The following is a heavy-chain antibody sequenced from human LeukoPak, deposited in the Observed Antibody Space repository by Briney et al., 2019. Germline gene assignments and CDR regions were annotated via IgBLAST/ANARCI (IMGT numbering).Heavy chain of an antibody. D-gene: IGHD4/OR15-4a*01. CDR3: ASYSSNYA. Sequence: NTGGPLRLSCATSVFRYSNAWMNWVRQAPGKGLEWVGRIRRNSDGGTKIYAASEKDRFPLSREYSKDTLYLQLNTLQTADTPVYYSASYSSNYAWGQGTLVTVSS. CDR2: IRRNSDGGTK. CDR1: VFRYSNAW. V-gene: IGHV3-15*07. J-gene: IGHJ5*02.